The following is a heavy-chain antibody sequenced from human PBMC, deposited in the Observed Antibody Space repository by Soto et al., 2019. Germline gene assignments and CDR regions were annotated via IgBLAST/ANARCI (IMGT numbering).Heavy chain of an antibody. J-gene: IGHJ4*02. D-gene: IGHD3-22*01. CDR1: GGSVSSGSYY. CDR2: IYYSGST. CDR3: ARKYYYDSSGYFLDY. V-gene: IGHV4-61*01. Sequence: SETLSLTCTVSGGSVSSGSYYWSWIRQPPGKGLEWIGYIYYSGSTNYNPSLKSRVTISVDTSKNQFSLKLSSVTAADTAVYYCARKYYYDSSGYFLDYWGQGTLVTVSS.